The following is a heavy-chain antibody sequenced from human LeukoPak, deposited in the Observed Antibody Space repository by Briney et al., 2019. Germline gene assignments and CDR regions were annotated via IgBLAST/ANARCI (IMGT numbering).Heavy chain of an antibody. J-gene: IGHJ2*01. CDR2: IYYSGST. Sequence: LRLSCTASGFTVRSNYMSWVRQSPRKGLEWIGYIYYSGSTYYNPSLKSRVTISVDTSKNQFSLKLSSVTAADTAVYYCARVQSPRTYYDFWSGYYTRYFDLWGRGTLVTVSS. D-gene: IGHD3-3*01. CDR1: GFTVRSNY. CDR3: ARVQSPRTYYDFWSGYYTRYFDL. V-gene: IGHV4-31*02.